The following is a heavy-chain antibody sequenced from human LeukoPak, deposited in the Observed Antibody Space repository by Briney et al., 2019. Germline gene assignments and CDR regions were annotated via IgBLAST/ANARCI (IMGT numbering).Heavy chain of an antibody. Sequence: SETLSLTCTVSGGSISSGDYYWSWIRQHPGKGLEWVGYIYYSGSTYYNPSLKSRVTISVDTSRNQFSLKLSSVTAADTAVYYCASYDILTGYTDYWGQGTLVTVSS. CDR1: GGSISSGDYY. CDR3: ASYDILTGYTDY. D-gene: IGHD3-9*01. J-gene: IGHJ4*02. CDR2: IYYSGST. V-gene: IGHV4-31*03.